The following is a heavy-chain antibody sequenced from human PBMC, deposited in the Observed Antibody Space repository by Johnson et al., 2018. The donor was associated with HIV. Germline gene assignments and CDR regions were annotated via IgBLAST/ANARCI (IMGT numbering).Heavy chain of an antibody. Sequence: VQVVESGGGLVQPGRSLRLSCAASGFTFSSYAMHWVRQAPGKGLEWVGRIQSKTDGGTTDYAAPVKGRFTISRDDSKTTLSLQMNSLKTEDTAVYYCTTRRVVGATPTPDDAFDIWGQGTMVTVSS. CDR2: IQSKTDGGTT. CDR1: GFTFSSYA. J-gene: IGHJ3*02. CDR3: TTRRVVGATPTPDDAFDI. D-gene: IGHD1-26*01. V-gene: IGHV3-15*01.